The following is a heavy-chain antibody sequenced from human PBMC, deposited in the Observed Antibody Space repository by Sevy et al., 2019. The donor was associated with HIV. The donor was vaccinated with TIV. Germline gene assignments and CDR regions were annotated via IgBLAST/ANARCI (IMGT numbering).Heavy chain of an antibody. CDR3: AREAYCGGDCSGMDV. V-gene: IGHV3-33*01. Sequence: GGSLRLSCAASGFTFSSYGMHWVRQAPGKGLEWVAVIWYDGSNKYYADSVKGRFTISRDNSKNTLYLRMNSLRAEDTAVYYCAREAYCGGDCSGMDVWGQGTTVTVSS. J-gene: IGHJ6*02. D-gene: IGHD2-21*02. CDR1: GFTFSSYG. CDR2: IWYDGSNK.